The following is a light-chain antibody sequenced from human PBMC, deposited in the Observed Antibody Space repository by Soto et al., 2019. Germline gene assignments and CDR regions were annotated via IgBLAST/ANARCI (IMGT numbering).Light chain of an antibody. CDR1: SSDIGGYNY. Sequence: QSALTQPASVSGSPGQSITVSCTGTSSDIGGYNYVSWYQHHPGKVPQLIIYEVNLRPSGVSDRFSASKSGDTASLTISGLQAGDEADYYCCSYSTSNTHNYVFGTGTKLTVL. CDR3: CSYSTSNTHNYV. V-gene: IGLV2-14*01. J-gene: IGLJ1*01. CDR2: EVN.